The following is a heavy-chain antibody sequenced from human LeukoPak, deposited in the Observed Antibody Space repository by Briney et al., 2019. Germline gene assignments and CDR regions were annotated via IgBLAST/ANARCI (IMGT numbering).Heavy chain of an antibody. Sequence: SETLSLTCTVSGGSISSDFWSWIRQSPGKGLEWIGYIHYSGSTNYNPSLKSRVTISVDTSKNQFSLRLRSVTAADTAVYYCARDRPLGTGDVFDIWGQGTMVTVSS. V-gene: IGHV4-59*01. CDR3: ARDRPLGTGDVFDI. CDR1: GGSISSDF. J-gene: IGHJ3*02. D-gene: IGHD1-14*01. CDR2: IHYSGST.